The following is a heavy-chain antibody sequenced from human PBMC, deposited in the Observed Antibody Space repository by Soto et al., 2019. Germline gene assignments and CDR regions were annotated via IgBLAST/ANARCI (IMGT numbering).Heavy chain of an antibody. Sequence: QVQLVESGGGVVQPGRSLRLSCAASRFNFRSYAVHWVRQAPGKGLQWVAGISFDGSKIHYADSVKGRFTVSRDNSKNTVSLQMNSLRAEDTAVYYCARAAGYSFGPDYWGQGTLLNVSS. J-gene: IGHJ4*02. CDR3: ARAAGYSFGPDY. D-gene: IGHD5-12*01. CDR2: ISFDGSKI. V-gene: IGHV3-30-3*01. CDR1: RFNFRSYA.